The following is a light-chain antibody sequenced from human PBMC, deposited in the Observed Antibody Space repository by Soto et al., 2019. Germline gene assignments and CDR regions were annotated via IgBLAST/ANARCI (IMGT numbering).Light chain of an antibody. CDR2: AAS. CDR3: QQSYSTPIT. Sequence: DIQMTQSPSSLSASVGDRVTITCRASQSISLYLNWYQQRPGKAPKLLIYAASSLQSGVPSRFSGSGSGTDFTLIISSLQPEDFATYYCQQSYSTPITFGQGTRLEI. CDR1: QSISLY. V-gene: IGKV1-39*01. J-gene: IGKJ5*01.